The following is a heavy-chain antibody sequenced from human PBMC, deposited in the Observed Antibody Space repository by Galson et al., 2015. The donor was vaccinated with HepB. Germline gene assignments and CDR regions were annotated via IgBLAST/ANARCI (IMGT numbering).Heavy chain of an antibody. V-gene: IGHV3-33*08. J-gene: IGHJ4*02. CDR1: GFTFSSYS. CDR3: ARALRHYDSSGYYPTGVDY. D-gene: IGHD3-22*01. CDR2: IWYDGSNK. Sequence: SLRLSCAASGFTFSSYSMNWVRQAPGKGLEWVAVIWYDGSNKYYADSVKGRFTISRDNSKNTLYLQMNSLRAEDTAVYYCARALRHYDSSGYYPTGVDYWGQGTLVTVSS.